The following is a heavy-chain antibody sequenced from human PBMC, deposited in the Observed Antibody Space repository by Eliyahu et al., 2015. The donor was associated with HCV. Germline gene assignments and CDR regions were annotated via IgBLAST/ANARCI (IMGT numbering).Heavy chain of an antibody. CDR3: ARHRTSGSYPLGWFDP. J-gene: IGHJ5*02. V-gene: IGHV4-39*01. Sequence: QLQLQESGPGLVKPSETLSLTCTVSGGSXSSSSYYWGWIRQPPGKGLEWIGSIYYSGSTYYHPSLKSRVTISVDTSKNQFSLKLSSVTAADTAVYYCARHRTSGSYPLGWFDPWGQGTLVTVSS. D-gene: IGHD1-26*01. CDR2: IYYSGST. CDR1: GGSXSSSSYY.